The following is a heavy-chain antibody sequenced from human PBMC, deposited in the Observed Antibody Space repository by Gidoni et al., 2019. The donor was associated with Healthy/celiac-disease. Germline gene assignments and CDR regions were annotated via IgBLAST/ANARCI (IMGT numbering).Heavy chain of an antibody. V-gene: IGHV3-23*01. Sequence: EVQLLASGGGLVQPGGSLRLSCAASGFTFTSYAMSWVRQAPGKGLEWVSAISGSGGSTYYADSVKGRFTISRDNSKNTLYLQMNSLRAEDTAVYYCAKDLGLVVVPAALDVWGKGTTVTVSS. D-gene: IGHD2-2*01. CDR2: ISGSGGST. J-gene: IGHJ6*04. CDR1: GFTFTSYA. CDR3: AKDLGLVVVPAALDV.